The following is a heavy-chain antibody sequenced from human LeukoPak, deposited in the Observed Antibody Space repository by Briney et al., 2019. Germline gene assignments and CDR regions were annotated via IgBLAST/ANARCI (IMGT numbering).Heavy chain of an antibody. J-gene: IGHJ4*02. V-gene: IGHV1-18*01. Sequence: ASVKVSCKASGYTFTSYGISWVRQAPGQGLEWMGWISAYNGNTNYAQKLQGRVTMTTDTSTSTAYMELRSLRSDDTAVYYCARAYSVLGATPFDYWGQGTLVTVPS. CDR1: GYTFTSYG. CDR3: ARAYSVLGATPFDY. CDR2: ISAYNGNT. D-gene: IGHD1-26*01.